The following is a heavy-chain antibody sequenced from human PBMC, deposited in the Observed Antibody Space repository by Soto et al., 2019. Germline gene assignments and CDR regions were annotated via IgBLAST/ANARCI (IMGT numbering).Heavy chain of an antibody. Sequence: EVQLLESGGDLVQPGGSLRLACVASGFTFRGDPMSWFRQAPGKGLEWVSSGSGSGEMTHYADTVKGRFTISRDNSMEMLYLHMESPGVDDTAVYYCARYEMTYNWNDRGEGTLVTVSS. D-gene: IGHD1-20*01. CDR2: GSGSGEMT. V-gene: IGHV3-23*01. CDR3: ARYEMTYNWND. J-gene: IGHJ4*02. CDR1: GFTFRGDP.